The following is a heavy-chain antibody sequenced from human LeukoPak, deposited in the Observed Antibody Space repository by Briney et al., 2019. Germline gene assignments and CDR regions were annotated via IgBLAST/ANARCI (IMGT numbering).Heavy chain of an antibody. CDR2: IYTSGST. V-gene: IGHV4-4*07. Sequence: PSQTLSLTCTVAGGSISSNYCSWIRQPAGKGLEWIGRIYTSGSTNYNPSLKSRVTMSVDTSKNQFSLKLSSVTAADTAVYYCASITVTYFDYWGQGTLVTVSS. CDR3: ASITVTYFDY. D-gene: IGHD4-17*01. CDR1: GGSISSNY. J-gene: IGHJ4*02.